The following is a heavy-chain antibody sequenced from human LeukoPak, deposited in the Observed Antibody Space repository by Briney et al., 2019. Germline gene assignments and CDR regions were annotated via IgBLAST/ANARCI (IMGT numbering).Heavy chain of an antibody. CDR2: MNPNSGNT. J-gene: IGHJ5*02. Sequence: ASVKVSCKASGYTINNYDINWVRQATGQGLEWRGWMNPNSGNTGYAQKFQGRVTITWNTSISTVYMELTSLTSEDTAVYYCAREGYSSSSGPRNNWFDPWGQGTLVTVSS. V-gene: IGHV1-8*01. CDR1: GYTINNYD. D-gene: IGHD6-6*01. CDR3: AREGYSSSSGPRNNWFDP.